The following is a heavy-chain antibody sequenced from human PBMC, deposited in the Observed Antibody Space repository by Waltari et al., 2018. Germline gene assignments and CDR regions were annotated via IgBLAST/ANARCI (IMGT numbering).Heavy chain of an antibody. CDR2: IYYSGST. V-gene: IGHV4-59*01. CDR3: ARGGLTYCGGDCYFDY. CDR1: GGSISSYY. J-gene: IGHJ4*02. D-gene: IGHD2-21*01. Sequence: QVQLQESGPGLVKPSETLSLTCTVSGGSISSYYWSWIRQPPGKGLEWIGYIYYSGSTNYNPSPKSRVTISVDTSKNQFSLKLSSVTAADTAVYYCARGGLTYCGGDCYFDYWGQGTLVTVSS.